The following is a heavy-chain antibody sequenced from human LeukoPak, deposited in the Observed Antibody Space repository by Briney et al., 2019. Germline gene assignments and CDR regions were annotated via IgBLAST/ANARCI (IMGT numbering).Heavy chain of an antibody. CDR3: ARDSYGSVDY. V-gene: IGHV4-59*12. J-gene: IGHJ4*02. Sequence: SETLSLTCTVSGGSISSYYWSWLRQPPGKGLEWIGYIYYSGSTNYNPSLKSRVTISVDTSKNQFSLKLSSVTAADTAVYYCARDSYGSVDYWGQGTLVTVSS. D-gene: IGHD4-17*01. CDR2: IYYSGST. CDR1: GGSISSYY.